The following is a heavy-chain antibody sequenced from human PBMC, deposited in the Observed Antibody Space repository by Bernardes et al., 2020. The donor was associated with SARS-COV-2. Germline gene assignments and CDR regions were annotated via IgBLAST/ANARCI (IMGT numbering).Heavy chain of an antibody. Sequence: GGSLRLSCAASEFTFSSYSMSWVRQAPGKGLEWVSRISTSSSTMYYADSVKGRFTISRDNAKNSLYLQWSSLKASDTAMYYCARRPIPGRAGFDYWGQGTLVTVSS. D-gene: IGHD6-19*01. J-gene: IGHJ4*02. CDR3: ARRPIPGRAGFDY. V-gene: IGHV3-48*01. CDR1: EFTFSSYS. CDR2: ISTSSSTM.